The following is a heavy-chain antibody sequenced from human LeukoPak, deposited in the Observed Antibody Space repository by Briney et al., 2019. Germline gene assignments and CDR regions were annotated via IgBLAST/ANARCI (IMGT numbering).Heavy chain of an antibody. D-gene: IGHD1-1*01. CDR1: GFTVSSNY. CDR3: ARFEDGTGPFDY. Sequence: GGSLRLSCAASGFTVSSNYMNWVRQAPGKGLEWVSVLYSGGGTYYADSVKGRFTISRDNSKNTLYLQVNSLRPEDTAVYYCARFEDGTGPFDYWGQGTLVTVSS. CDR2: LYSGGGT. J-gene: IGHJ4*02. V-gene: IGHV3-66*02.